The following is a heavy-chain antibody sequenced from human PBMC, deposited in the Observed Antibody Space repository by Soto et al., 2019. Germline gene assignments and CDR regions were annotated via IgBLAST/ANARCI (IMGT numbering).Heavy chain of an antibody. CDR2: TWYDGSQT. Sequence: LRISCAASGFTFLSYGMHWVRQAPGKGLEWVAVTWYDGSQTYYADSVKGRFTISRDNSKSALFLQMDSLRAEDTAIYYCARYNSGHSDYWGQGTLVTVSS. D-gene: IGHD1-1*01. V-gene: IGHV3-33*01. CDR3: ARYNSGHSDY. J-gene: IGHJ4*02. CDR1: GFTFLSYG.